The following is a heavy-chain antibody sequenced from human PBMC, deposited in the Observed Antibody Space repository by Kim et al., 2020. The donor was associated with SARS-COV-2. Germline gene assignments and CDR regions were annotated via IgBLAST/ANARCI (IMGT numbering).Heavy chain of an antibody. CDR2: ISGSGGST. Sequence: GGSLRLSCAASGFTFSSYAMSWVRQAPGKGLEWVSAISGSGGSTYYADSVKGRFTISRDNSKNTLYMQMNSLRAEDTAVYYCAKSPTRIAAAGILNYWGQGTLVTVSS. V-gene: IGHV3-23*01. D-gene: IGHD6-13*01. J-gene: IGHJ4*02. CDR1: GFTFSSYA. CDR3: AKSPTRIAAAGILNY.